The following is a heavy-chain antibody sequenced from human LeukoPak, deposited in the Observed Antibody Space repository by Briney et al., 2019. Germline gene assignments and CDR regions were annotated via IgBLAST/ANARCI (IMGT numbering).Heavy chain of an antibody. Sequence: GVSLRLSCEASRFTFSRYWMQCVRQIPGKGRMWVSRIESNGLTLYADSVRDRFTISRDNGKNTIYLQMNSLRVDDTAIYYCAKAATYFYGSVTYDWFESWGQGTLVTVSS. J-gene: IGHJ5*01. CDR3: AKAATYFYGSVTYDWFES. CDR2: IESNGLT. CDR1: RFTFSRYW. V-gene: IGHV3-74*01. D-gene: IGHD3-10*01.